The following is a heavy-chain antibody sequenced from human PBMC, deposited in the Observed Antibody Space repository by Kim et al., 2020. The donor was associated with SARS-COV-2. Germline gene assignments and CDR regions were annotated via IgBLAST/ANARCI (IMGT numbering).Heavy chain of an antibody. CDR3: ARHKGNTIFGVVIIDAFDI. D-gene: IGHD3-3*01. CDR2: IYYSGST. Sequence: SETLSLTCTVSGGSISSSSYYWGWIRQPPGKGLEWIGSIYYSGSTYYNPSLKSRVTISVDTSENQFSLKLSSVTAADTAVYYCARHKGNTIFGVVIIDAFDIWGQETMVTFSS. J-gene: IGHJ3*02. V-gene: IGHV4-39*01. CDR1: GGSISSSSYY.